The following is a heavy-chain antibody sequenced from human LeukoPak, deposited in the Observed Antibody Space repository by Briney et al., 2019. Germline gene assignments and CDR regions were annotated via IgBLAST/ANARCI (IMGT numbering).Heavy chain of an antibody. J-gene: IGHJ6*02. CDR2: ISAYNGNT. CDR3: ARDLYDFWSGPYYYYGMDV. CDR1: GYTFTSYG. D-gene: IGHD3-3*01. V-gene: IGHV1-18*01. Sequence: GASVTVSCKASGYTFTSYGISWVRQAPGQGLEWMGWISAYNGNTNYAQKLQGRVTMTTDTSTSTAYMELRSLRSDDTAVYYCARDLYDFWSGPYYYYGMDVWGQGTTVTVSS.